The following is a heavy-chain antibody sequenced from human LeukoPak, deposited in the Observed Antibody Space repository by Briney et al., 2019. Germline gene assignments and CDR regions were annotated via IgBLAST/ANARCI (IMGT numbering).Heavy chain of an antibody. D-gene: IGHD6-19*01. V-gene: IGHV6-1*01. CDR2: TYYRSKWYH. CDR3: ARAVAGTEGWFNS. Sequence: SQTLSLTCAISGDSVSSDSAAWNWIRQSPSRGLEWLGRTYYRSKWYHDYSVSVKSRITINPDTSKNQFSLQLNSVTHEDTAVYYCARAVAGTEGWFNSWGQGTLVTVSS. CDR1: GDSVSSDSAA. J-gene: IGHJ5*01.